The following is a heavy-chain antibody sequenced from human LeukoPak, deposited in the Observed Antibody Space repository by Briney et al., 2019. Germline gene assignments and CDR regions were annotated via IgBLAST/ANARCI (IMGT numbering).Heavy chain of an antibody. J-gene: IGHJ4*02. D-gene: IGHD2-15*01. V-gene: IGHV4-31*03. CDR1: GGSISSGGYY. CDR2: IYYSGST. CDR3: ARDQGYCSGGSCSKGDY. Sequence: PSQTLSLTCTVSGGSISSGGYYWSWIRQHPGKGLEWIGSIYYSGSTCYNPSLKSRVTISVDTSKNQFSLKLSSVTAADTAVYYCARDQGYCSGGSCSKGDYWGQGTLVTVSS.